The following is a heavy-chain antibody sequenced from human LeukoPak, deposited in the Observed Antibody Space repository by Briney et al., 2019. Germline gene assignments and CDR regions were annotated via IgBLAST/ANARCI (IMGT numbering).Heavy chain of an antibody. V-gene: IGHV1-18*01. Sequence: ASVKVSCKASGYTFTDFGVSWVRQAPGQGLEWIGWISAYNGNTNYVQKFRGRVTMTTDITTSTAYMELRSLRSDDTAVFYCARARYCSGGSCYWNWFDPWGQGTLVTVSS. CDR1: GYTFTDFG. CDR2: ISAYNGNT. CDR3: ARARYCSGGSCYWNWFDP. D-gene: IGHD2-15*01. J-gene: IGHJ5*02.